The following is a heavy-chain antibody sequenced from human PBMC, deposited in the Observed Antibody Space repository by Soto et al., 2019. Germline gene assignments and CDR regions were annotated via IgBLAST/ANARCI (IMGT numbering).Heavy chain of an antibody. J-gene: IGHJ4*02. D-gene: IGHD1-26*01. CDR1: GGSLSGYY. CDR3: ARHHVRGRTIAGAAEF. V-gene: IGHV4-34*01. Sequence: SETLSLTCAVYGGSLSGYYWSWIRQPPGKALEWLGEINHSGNTNYNPSPKSRVTISVDTSKNQLFLNLSSVTAADTAMYYCARHHVRGRTIAGAAEFWGQGTLVTVSS. CDR2: INHSGNT.